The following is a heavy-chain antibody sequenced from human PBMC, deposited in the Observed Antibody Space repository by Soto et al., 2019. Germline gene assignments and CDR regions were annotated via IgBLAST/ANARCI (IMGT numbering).Heavy chain of an antibody. D-gene: IGHD6-13*01. CDR1: GFTFSSYG. CDR3: AKAYRSSWYSWFDP. CDR2: ISYDGSNK. Sequence: GGSLRLSCAASGFTFSSYGMHWVRQAPGKGLEWVAVISYDGSNKYYADSVKGRFTISRDNSKNTLYLQMNSLRAEDTAVYYCAKAYRSSWYSWFDPWGQGPLVTVSS. V-gene: IGHV3-30*18. J-gene: IGHJ5*02.